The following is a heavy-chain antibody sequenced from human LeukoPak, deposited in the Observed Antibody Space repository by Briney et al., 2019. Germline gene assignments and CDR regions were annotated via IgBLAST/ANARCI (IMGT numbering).Heavy chain of an antibody. CDR2: ISSSSSYI. Sequence: KTEGSLRLSCTASGFTFSSYSMNWVRQAPGKGLEWVSSISSSSSYIYYADSVKGRFTISRDNAKNSLYLQMNSLRAEDTAVYYCARLGGLGVYDAFDIWGQGTMVTVSS. CDR1: GFTFSSYS. J-gene: IGHJ3*02. D-gene: IGHD3-16*01. V-gene: IGHV3-21*01. CDR3: ARLGGLGVYDAFDI.